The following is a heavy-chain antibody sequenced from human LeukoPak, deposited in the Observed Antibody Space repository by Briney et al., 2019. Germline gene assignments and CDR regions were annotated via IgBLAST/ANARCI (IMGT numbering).Heavy chain of an antibody. CDR2: ISGSGGST. J-gene: IGHJ4*02. D-gene: IGHD3-3*01. Sequence: GGSLRLSCAASGFTFSSYAMSWVLQAPGKGLEWASAISGSGGSTYYADSVKGRFTISRDNSKNTLYLQMNSLRAEDTAVYYCAKPPLMVMIPFDYWGQGTLVTVSS. V-gene: IGHV3-23*01. CDR1: GFTFSSYA. CDR3: AKPPLMVMIPFDY.